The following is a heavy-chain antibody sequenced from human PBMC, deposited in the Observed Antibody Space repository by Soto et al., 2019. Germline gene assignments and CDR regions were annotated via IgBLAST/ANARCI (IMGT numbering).Heavy chain of an antibody. CDR1: GGSINSGGYY. CDR3: ARDVGSSHGPGHPHYFDY. CDR2: IYYSGST. J-gene: IGHJ4*02. V-gene: IGHV4-31*03. D-gene: IGHD2-2*01. Sequence: SETLSLTCTVSGGSINSGGYYWSWIRQHPGKGLEWIGYIYYSGSTYYKPSLKSRVTISVDTSKNQFSLKLSSVTAADTAVYYCARDVGSSHGPGHPHYFDYWGQGTLVTVSS.